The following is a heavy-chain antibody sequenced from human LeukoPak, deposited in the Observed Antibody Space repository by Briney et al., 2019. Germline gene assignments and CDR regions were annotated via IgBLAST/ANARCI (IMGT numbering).Heavy chain of an antibody. CDR1: GFTFSTYG. J-gene: IGHJ5*02. CDR3: ASAPLVGATTGWFDP. CDR2: ISGSGGST. V-gene: IGHV3-23*01. D-gene: IGHD1-26*01. Sequence: PGGSLRLSCAASGFTFSTYGMSWVRQAPGKGLEWVSAISGSGGSTYYADSVKGRFTISRDNAKNSLYLQMNSLRAEDTAVYYCASAPLVGATTGWFDPWGQGTLVTVSS.